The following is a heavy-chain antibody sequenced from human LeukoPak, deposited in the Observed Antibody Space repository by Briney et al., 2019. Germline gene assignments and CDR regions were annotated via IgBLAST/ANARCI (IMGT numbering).Heavy chain of an antibody. D-gene: IGHD6-13*01. J-gene: IGHJ4*02. CDR1: GFTFSSYS. CDR2: FSSGSSYI. CDR3: ARAGYIISYFDY. Sequence: PGGSLRLSCAASGFTFSSYSMHWVRQAPGKGLEWVSSFSSGSSYIKYADSVKGRFTISRDNAKNSLYLQMNSLRAEDTAVYYCARAGYIISYFDYWGQGTLVTVSS. V-gene: IGHV3-21*01.